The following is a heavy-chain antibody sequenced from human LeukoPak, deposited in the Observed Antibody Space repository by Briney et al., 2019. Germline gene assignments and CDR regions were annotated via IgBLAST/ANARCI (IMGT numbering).Heavy chain of an antibody. V-gene: IGHV1-18*01. CDR1: GYTATSYG. J-gene: IGHJ6*02. Sequence: ASVNVSGKASGYTATSYGVSRVRQAPGQGVEWMGWISAYNGNTNFAQKLQGRVTMTTDTTTSTAYMELRSMRSDDTAVYYCATIPTGGFLASSYYYYYGMDVWGQGTTVTASS. D-gene: IGHD3-3*01. CDR3: ATIPTGGFLASSYYYYYGMDV. CDR2: ISAYNGNT.